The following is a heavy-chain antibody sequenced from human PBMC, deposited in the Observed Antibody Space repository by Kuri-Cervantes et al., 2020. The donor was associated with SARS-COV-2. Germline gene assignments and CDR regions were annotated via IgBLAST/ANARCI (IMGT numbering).Heavy chain of an antibody. Sequence: GESLKISCAASGFTFSSCAMHWVRLAPGKGLEWVAFISYDGSNEYYADSVRGRFTISRDNSNTILHLQVNRLRAEDTALYYCAKDRVGVLDSWGQGTQVTVSS. CDR1: GFTFSSCA. CDR3: AKDRVGVLDS. V-gene: IGHV3-30*01. J-gene: IGHJ5*01. D-gene: IGHD2-21*01. CDR2: ISYDGSNE.